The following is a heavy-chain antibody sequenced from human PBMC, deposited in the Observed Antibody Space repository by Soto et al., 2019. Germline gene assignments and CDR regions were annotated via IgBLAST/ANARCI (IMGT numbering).Heavy chain of an antibody. CDR3: ARHLAPMNFDY. CDR2: IYYSGST. J-gene: IGHJ4*02. CDR1: GGSISSYY. V-gene: IGHV4-59*08. Sequence: PSETLSLTCTVSGGSISSYYWSWIRQPPGKGLEWIGYIYYSGSTNYNPSLKSRVTISVDTSKNQFSLKLSSVTAADTAVYYCARHLAPMNFDYWGQGTLVTVSS.